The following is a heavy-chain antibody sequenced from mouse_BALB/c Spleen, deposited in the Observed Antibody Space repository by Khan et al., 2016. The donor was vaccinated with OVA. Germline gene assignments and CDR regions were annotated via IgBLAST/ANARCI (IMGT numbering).Heavy chain of an antibody. CDR2: IWSGGST. D-gene: IGHD1-1*01. V-gene: IGHV2-4*02. J-gene: IGHJ3*01. Sequence: HVQLKQSGPGLVQPSQSLSITCTVSDFSLTNYGVHWVRQPPGKGLEWLGVIWSGGSTDYNVAFISRLSISKDNSKSQVFFKMNSLQVDDTAIYYCARRDYGSSYGFAYWGQGTLVTVSA. CDR1: DFSLTNYG. CDR3: ARRDYGSSYGFAY.